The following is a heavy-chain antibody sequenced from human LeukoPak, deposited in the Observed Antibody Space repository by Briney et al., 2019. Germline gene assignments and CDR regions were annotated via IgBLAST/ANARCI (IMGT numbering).Heavy chain of an antibody. CDR3: ARDRYSSSSGLGWFDP. V-gene: IGHV3-53*01. CDR2: IYSGGNT. D-gene: IGHD6-6*01. Sequence: GGSLRLSCAASGFTVSSNYMSWVRQAPGKGLEWVSVIYSGGNTYYADSVKGRFTISRDNSKNTLYLQMSSLRAEDTAVYYCARDRYSSSSGLGWFDPWGQGTLVTVSS. CDR1: GFTVSSNY. J-gene: IGHJ5*02.